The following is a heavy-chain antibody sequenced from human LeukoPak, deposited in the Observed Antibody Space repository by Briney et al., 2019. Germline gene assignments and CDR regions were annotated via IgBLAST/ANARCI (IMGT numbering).Heavy chain of an antibody. CDR2: NIPIFGTA. J-gene: IGHJ4*02. Sequence: AASVKVSCKASGGTFSSYAISWVRQAPGQGLEWMGGNIPIFGTANYAQKFQGRVTITADESTSTAYMELSSLRSEDTAVYYCARTGAADSYGPPYYFDYWGQGTLVTVSS. CDR1: GGTFSSYA. V-gene: IGHV1-69*13. CDR3: ARTGAADSYGPPYYFDY. D-gene: IGHD5-18*01.